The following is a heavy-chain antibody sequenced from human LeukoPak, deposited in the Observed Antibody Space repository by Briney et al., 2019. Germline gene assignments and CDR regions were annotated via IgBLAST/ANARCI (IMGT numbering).Heavy chain of an antibody. D-gene: IGHD3-10*01. CDR3: VREATRIGVRGFYYYDMDV. V-gene: IGHV3-7*01. Sequence: GGSLRLSCAASGFTFSNCWMSWVRQAPGKGLEWVANIKQDGSEKNYVDSVKGRFSVYRDNAKNSLYLQMNSLRAEDTAVYYCVREATRIGVRGFYYYDMDVWGQGTTVTVSS. J-gene: IGHJ6*02. CDR1: GFTFSNCW. CDR2: IKQDGSEK.